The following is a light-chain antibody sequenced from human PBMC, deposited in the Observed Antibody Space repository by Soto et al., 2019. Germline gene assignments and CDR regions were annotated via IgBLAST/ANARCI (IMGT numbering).Light chain of an antibody. CDR3: QQYGSSPRT. J-gene: IGKJ1*01. V-gene: IGKV3-20*01. CDR2: GAS. Sequence: EIVLTQSPGTLSLSPGERATLSCRASHSVSSSYLAWYQQKPGQTPRLLIYGASIRATVIPDRFSGSGSGTDFTLTISRLEPEDFAVYYCQQYGSSPRTFGQGTKVEIK. CDR1: HSVSSSY.